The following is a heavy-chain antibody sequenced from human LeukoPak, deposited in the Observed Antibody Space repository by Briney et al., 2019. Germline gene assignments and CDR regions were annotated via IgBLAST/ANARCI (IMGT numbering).Heavy chain of an antibody. CDR1: GGSFSGYY. J-gene: IGHJ6*03. V-gene: IGHV4-34*01. CDR2: INHSGST. CDR3: ARGGADPHYYYYYYMDV. D-gene: IGHD3-16*01. Sequence: PSETLSLTCAVYGGSFSGYYWSWIRQPPGKGLEWIGEINHSGSTNYNPSLKSRVTISVDTSKNQLSLKLSSVTAADTAVYYCARGGADPHYYYYYYMDVWGKGTTVTVSS.